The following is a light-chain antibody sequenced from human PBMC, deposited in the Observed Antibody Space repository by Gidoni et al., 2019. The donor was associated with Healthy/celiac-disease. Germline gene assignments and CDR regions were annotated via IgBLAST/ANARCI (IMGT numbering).Light chain of an antibody. V-gene: IGKV3-15*01. CDR2: GAS. CDR3: QQYNSSTYT. Sequence: EIVMTQSPATLSVSPGERATLSCRASQSVSSNLAWYQQKPGQAPRLLIYGASTRDTGIPARFSGSGSGTEFTLTISSLQSEDFAVYYCQQYNSSTYTFGQGTKLEIK. CDR1: QSVSSN. J-gene: IGKJ2*01.